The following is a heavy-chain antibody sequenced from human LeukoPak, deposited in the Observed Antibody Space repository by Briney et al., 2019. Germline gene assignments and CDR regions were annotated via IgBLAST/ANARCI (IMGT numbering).Heavy chain of an antibody. J-gene: IGHJ4*02. D-gene: IGHD5-18*01. V-gene: IGHV3-23*01. CDR1: GFTFSSYA. Sequence: GGSLRLSCAAPGFTFSSYAMSWVRQAPGKGLEWVSGISGSGSSTYYADSVKGRFTISRDNSKNTLYLQMNSLRAEDTAVYSCAKDNGDSYGRYYFDYWGQGTLVTVSS. CDR2: ISGSGSST. CDR3: AKDNGDSYGRYYFDY.